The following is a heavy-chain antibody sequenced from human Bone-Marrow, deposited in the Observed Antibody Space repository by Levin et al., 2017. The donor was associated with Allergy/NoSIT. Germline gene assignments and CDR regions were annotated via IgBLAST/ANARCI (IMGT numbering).Heavy chain of an antibody. V-gene: IGHV3-74*01. Sequence: RSGGSLRLSCAASGFTFSYYWMHWVRQAPGKGLVWVSRISGDGSRTFYADSVKGRFTISRDNAKNTLYLQMNSLTAEDTAMYYCVRDAWVATTPFEYFENWGQGTLVTVSS. J-gene: IGHJ1*01. CDR2: ISGDGSRT. CDR1: GFTFSYYW. CDR3: VRDAWVATTPFEYFEN. D-gene: IGHD5-12*01.